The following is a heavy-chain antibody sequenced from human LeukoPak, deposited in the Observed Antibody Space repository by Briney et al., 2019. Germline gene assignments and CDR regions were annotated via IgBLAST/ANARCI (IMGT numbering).Heavy chain of an antibody. Sequence: WASVKVSCKASGYTFTSYAMNWVRQAPGQGLEWMGWINTNTGSPTYAHGFTGRFVFSLDPSVSTAYLQISSLKAEDTAVYYCAIIAAAGTGIDYWGQGTLVTVSS. V-gene: IGHV7-4-1*02. J-gene: IGHJ4*02. CDR2: INTNTGSP. D-gene: IGHD6-13*01. CDR1: GYTFTSYA. CDR3: AIIAAAGTGIDY.